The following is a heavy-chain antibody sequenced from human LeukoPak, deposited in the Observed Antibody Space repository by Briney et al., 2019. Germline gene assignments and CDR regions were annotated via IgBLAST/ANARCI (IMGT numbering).Heavy chain of an antibody. CDR2: IYYSGST. V-gene: IGHV4-30-4*01. J-gene: IGHJ5*02. CDR1: GGSISSGDYY. CDR3: ARGHRYCSGCSCYSVNWFDP. Sequence: SQTLSLTCTVSGGSISSGDYYWSWIRQPPGKGLEWIGYIYYSGSTYYNPSLKSRVTISVDTSKNQFSLKLSSVTAADTAVYYCARGHRYCSGCSCYSVNWFDPWGQGNLVTGSS. D-gene: IGHD2-15*01.